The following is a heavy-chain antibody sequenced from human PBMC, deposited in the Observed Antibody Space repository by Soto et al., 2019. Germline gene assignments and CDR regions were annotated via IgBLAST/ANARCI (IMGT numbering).Heavy chain of an antibody. J-gene: IGHJ4*02. V-gene: IGHV3-30-3*01. CDR1: GFSFSDYA. CDR2: ISYDGSNK. D-gene: IGHD3-16*01. CDR3: ARGEGMTPYFDY. Sequence: QVQLVESGGGVVQPGRSLRLSCAASGFSFSDYAMNWVRQAPGKGLEWVAVISYDGSNKYYADSVKGRLTISRDNSKNTLYLQMNSLRPEDTAVYYCARGEGMTPYFDYWGQGTLVTVSS.